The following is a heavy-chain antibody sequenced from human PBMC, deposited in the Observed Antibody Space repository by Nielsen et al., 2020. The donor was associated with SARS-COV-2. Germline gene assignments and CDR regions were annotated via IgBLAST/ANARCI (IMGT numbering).Heavy chain of an antibody. CDR1: GLTFSSYA. Sequence: GGSLRLSCAASGLTFSSYAMSWVRQVPGKGLEWVSAISGSGGTTSYADSVKGRFTISRDNSKKTLYLQMNSLRDADTAVYYCAKGPRVLSVIISAGWGGLDHWGQGALVTVSS. CDR2: ISGSGGTT. J-gene: IGHJ4*02. D-gene: IGHD3-10*01. V-gene: IGHV3-23*01. CDR3: AKGPRVLSVIISAGWGGLDH.